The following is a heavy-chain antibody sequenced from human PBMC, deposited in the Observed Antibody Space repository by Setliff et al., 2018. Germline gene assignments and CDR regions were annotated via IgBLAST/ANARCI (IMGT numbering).Heavy chain of an antibody. CDR1: GGTFSSYA. J-gene: IGHJ6*02. CDR2: IIPILGIA. Sequence: ASVKVSCKASGGTFSSYAISWVRQAPGQGLEWMGGIIPILGIANYAQKFQGRVTITADESTSTAYMELSSLRSEDTAVYYCARAPDCGGDCYAPTPKYYYYYYGMDVWGQGTTVTVSS. CDR3: ARAPDCGGDCYAPTPKYYYYYYGMDV. V-gene: IGHV1-69*10. D-gene: IGHD2-21*02.